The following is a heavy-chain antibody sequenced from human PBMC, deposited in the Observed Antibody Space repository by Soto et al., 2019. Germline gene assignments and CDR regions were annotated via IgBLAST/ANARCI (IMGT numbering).Heavy chain of an antibody. CDR1: GDSIDSPCYY. CDR3: ARRRGNCSGGSCYSDFDY. CDR2: IYYSGTT. J-gene: IGHJ4*02. Sequence: TSETLSLTCTVSGDSIDSPCYYGSLIDQPLGKGLEWIGMIYYSGTTYYNPSLRSRVTVSIDTSKNQFSLWLTSVTAADTAVYYCARRRGNCSGGSCYSDFDYWGQGTRVNV. V-gene: IGHV4-39*01. D-gene: IGHD2-15*01.